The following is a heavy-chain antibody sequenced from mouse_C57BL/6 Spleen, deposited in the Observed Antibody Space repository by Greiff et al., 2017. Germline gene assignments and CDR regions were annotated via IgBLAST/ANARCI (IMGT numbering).Heavy chain of an antibody. D-gene: IGHD1-1*02. CDR2: IYPRSGNT. CDR3: AREWGWLWVDY. CDR1: GYTFTSYG. Sequence: QVQLQQSGAELARPGASVKLSCKASGYTFTSYGISWVKQRTGQGLEWIGEIYPRSGNTYYNEKFKGKATLTADQSSSTAYMELRSLTSEDSAVYFCAREWGWLWVDYWGQGTTLTVSS. J-gene: IGHJ2*01. V-gene: IGHV1-81*01.